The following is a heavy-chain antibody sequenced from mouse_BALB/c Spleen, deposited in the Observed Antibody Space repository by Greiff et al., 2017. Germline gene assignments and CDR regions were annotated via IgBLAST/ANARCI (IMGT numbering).Heavy chain of an antibody. Sequence: EVHLVESGGGLVKPGGSLKLSCAASGFTFSSYTMSWVRQTPEKRLEWVATISSGGSYTYYPDSVKGRFTISRDNAKNTLYLQMSSLKSEDTATYYCTRDRYGNYYAMDYWGQGTSVTVSS. CDR3: TRDRYGNYYAMDY. V-gene: IGHV5-6-4*01. CDR1: GFTFSSYT. J-gene: IGHJ4*01. D-gene: IGHD2-1*01. CDR2: ISSGGSYT.